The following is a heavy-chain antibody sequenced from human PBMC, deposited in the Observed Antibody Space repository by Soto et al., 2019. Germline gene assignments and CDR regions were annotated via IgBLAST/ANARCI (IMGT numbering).Heavy chain of an antibody. D-gene: IGHD3-22*01. Sequence: QVQLVQAGAEVKKPGSSVKVSCKASGGTFSSYAISWVRQAPGQGLEWMGEIIPIFGTANYAQKFQGRVTITAAXSXSXPYMELSSLRSGDTAVYYCARDRGPSSGYYPYWFDPWGQGTLVTVSS. CDR1: GGTFSSYA. V-gene: IGHV1-69*12. CDR2: IIPIFGTA. J-gene: IGHJ5*02. CDR3: ARDRGPSSGYYPYWFDP.